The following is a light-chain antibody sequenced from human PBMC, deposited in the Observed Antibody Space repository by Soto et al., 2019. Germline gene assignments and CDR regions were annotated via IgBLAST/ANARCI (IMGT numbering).Light chain of an antibody. CDR3: NSYTSSNTRV. CDR1: SSDVGGYSR. Sequence: QSVLTQPASVSGSPGQSITISCTGTSSDVGGYSRVSWYQHHSGKAPKLIIYEVSDRPSGVSNRFSGSKSGNTASLTISGLQAEDEADYYCNSYTSSNTRVFGTGTKV. J-gene: IGLJ1*01. CDR2: EVS. V-gene: IGLV2-14*01.